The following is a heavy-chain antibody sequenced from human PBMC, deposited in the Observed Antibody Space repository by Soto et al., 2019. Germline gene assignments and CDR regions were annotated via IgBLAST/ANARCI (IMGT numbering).Heavy chain of an antibody. CDR2: IYYSGFT. CDR3: ARSVFP. CDR1: GCSITSGGSY. V-gene: IGHV4-31*03. Sequence: PAETLSLTCTLSGCSITSGGSYWSWFRQHPGKGLEWIGYIYYSGFTYYNPSLKSRVTISVDTSKNQFSLKLSSVTAADPAGDYCARSVFPWGQGTLVTVSS. J-gene: IGHJ5*02.